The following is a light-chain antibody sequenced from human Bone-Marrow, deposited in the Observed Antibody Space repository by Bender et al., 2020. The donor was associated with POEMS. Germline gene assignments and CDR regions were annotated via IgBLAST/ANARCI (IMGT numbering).Light chain of an antibody. Sequence: HSALTQSASVSGSPGQSITISCTGTSSDVGSFNLVSWYQQLPGKAPKLMIYEVTKRPSGVSYRFSGSKSGNTASLTISGLRAEDEATYYCCSYTNIYSWVFGGGTKLTVL. V-gene: IGLV2-23*02. CDR2: EVT. CDR1: SSDVGSFNL. CDR3: CSYTNIYSWV. J-gene: IGLJ3*02.